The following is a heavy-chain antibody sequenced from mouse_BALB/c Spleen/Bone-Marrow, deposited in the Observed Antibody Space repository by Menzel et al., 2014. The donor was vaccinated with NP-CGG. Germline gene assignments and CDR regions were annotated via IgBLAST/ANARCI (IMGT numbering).Heavy chain of an antibody. J-gene: IGHJ4*01. V-gene: IGHV1-62-2*01. Sequence: VQLQQSGAELVKPGASVRLSCKASGYNFSDYIIYWVKQRSGQGLEWIGWFYPGSGSIKYNEKFKDKATLTADKSSRTVYTELSRLTSEDSAVYFCARHEDLDIRRRLGAMDYWGQGTSVTVSS. D-gene: IGHD2-12*01. CDR3: ARHEDLDIRRRLGAMDY. CDR2: FYPGSGSI. CDR1: GYNFSDYI.